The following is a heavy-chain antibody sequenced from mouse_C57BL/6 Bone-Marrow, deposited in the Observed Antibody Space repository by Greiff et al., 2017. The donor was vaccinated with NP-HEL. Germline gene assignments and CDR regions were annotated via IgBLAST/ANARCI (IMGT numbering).Heavy chain of an antibody. Sequence: EVMLVESGGGLVQPGGSLKLSCAASGFTFSDYYMYWVRQTPEKRLEWVAYISNGGGSTYYPDTVKGRFTISRDNAKNTLYLQMSRLKSEDTAMYYCARRRPPIYYGNYGAMDYWGQGTSVTVSS. CDR3: ARRRPPIYYGNYGAMDY. J-gene: IGHJ4*01. V-gene: IGHV5-12*01. CDR1: GFTFSDYY. CDR2: ISNGGGST. D-gene: IGHD2-1*01.